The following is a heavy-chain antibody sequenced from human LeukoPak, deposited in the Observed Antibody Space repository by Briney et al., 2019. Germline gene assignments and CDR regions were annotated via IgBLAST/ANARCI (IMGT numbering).Heavy chain of an antibody. CDR1: GYTFTGYY. V-gene: IGHV1-2*02. CDR2: INPNSGGT. Sequence: ASVKVSCKASGYTFTGYYMHWVRQAPGQGLEWMGWINPNSGGTNYAQKFQGRVTMTRDTSISTAYMELSRLRSDDTAVYYCVRSGIVVVPAARRDAFDIWGQGTMVTVSS. CDR3: VRSGIVVVPAARRDAFDI. D-gene: IGHD2-2*01. J-gene: IGHJ3*02.